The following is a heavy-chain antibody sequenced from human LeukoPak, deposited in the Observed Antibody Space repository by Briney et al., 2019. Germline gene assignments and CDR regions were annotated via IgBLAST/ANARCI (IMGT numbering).Heavy chain of an antibody. CDR3: ARGPRVFGVVIAPYWYFDF. CDR1: GYTFSSYD. CDR2: MNPNSGNA. D-gene: IGHD3-3*01. J-gene: IGHJ2*01. Sequence: ASVKVSCKASGYTFSSYDINWVRQAAGQGLEWMGWMNPNSGNAGYAQKFQGRISITRNTSTNTVYMELSGLRSEDTAVYYCARGPRVFGVVIAPYWYFDFWGRGTLVTVSS. V-gene: IGHV1-8*01.